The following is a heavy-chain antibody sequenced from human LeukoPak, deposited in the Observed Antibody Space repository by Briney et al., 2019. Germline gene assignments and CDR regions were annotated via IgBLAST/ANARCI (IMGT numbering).Heavy chain of an antibody. CDR3: ARGWEDDFWSGYSYYYGMDV. J-gene: IGHJ6*02. CDR1: GFTFSSYS. V-gene: IGHV3-48*01. D-gene: IGHD3-3*01. Sequence: GGSLRLSCAASGFTFSSYSMNWVRQAPGKGLEWVSYISSSSSTIYYADSVKGRFTISRDNAKNSLYLQMNSLRAEDTAVYYCARGWEDDFWSGYSYYYGMDVWGQGTTVTVSS. CDR2: ISSSSSTI.